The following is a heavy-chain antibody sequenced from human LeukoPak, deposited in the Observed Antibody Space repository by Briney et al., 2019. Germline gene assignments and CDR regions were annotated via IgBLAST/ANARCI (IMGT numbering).Heavy chain of an antibody. D-gene: IGHD4-23*01. Sequence: SETLSLTCAVYGGSFSGYYWSWIRQPPGKGLEWIGEINHSGSTNYNPSLKSRVTISVDTSKNQFSLKLSSVTAADTAVYYCVRGGGKAPGSWGQGALVTVSS. CDR3: VRGGGKAPGS. CDR2: INHSGST. CDR1: GGSFSGYY. V-gene: IGHV4-34*01. J-gene: IGHJ5*02.